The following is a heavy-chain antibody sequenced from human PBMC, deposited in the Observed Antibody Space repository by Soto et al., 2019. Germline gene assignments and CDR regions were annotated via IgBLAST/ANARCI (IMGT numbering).Heavy chain of an antibody. D-gene: IGHD3-22*01. V-gene: IGHV3-15*07. CDR2: IKRKALGGTT. J-gene: IGHJ4*01. CDR3: TTDSYATMTGVRFDY. CDR1: GFALSDAW. Sequence: EVQLVDSGGDLVKPGGSLRLSCEGSGFALSDAWINWVRQAPGKGLEGVGRIKRKALGGTTDFAAPVRGRFAITRDDSAKMAYMQMNSLNTEDTAVYYCTTDSYATMTGVRFDYWGHGTLVTVSS.